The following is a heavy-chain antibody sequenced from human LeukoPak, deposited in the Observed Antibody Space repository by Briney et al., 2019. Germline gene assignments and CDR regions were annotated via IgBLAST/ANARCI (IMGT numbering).Heavy chain of an antibody. V-gene: IGHV3-64*01. CDR2: ISTNGGPT. J-gene: IGHJ4*02. D-gene: IGHD7-27*01. Sequence: PGGSLRLSCAASGFTFRSYAMHWVRQAPGKGLEYVSTISTNGGPTYYAISVKGRFTISRDNSKNTLYLQMGSLRAEDMAVYFCARDLTGTYSFDYWGQGTLVTVSS. CDR1: GFTFRSYA. CDR3: ARDLTGTYSFDY.